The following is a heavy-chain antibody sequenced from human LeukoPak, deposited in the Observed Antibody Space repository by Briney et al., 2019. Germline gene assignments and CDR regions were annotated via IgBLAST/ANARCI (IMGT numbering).Heavy chain of an antibody. D-gene: IGHD1-1*01. Sequence: ASVKVSCKASGYTFTGYYMHWVRQAPGQGLEWMGWINPNSGGTNYAQKFQGRVTMTRDTSISTAYMELSRLRSDDTAVYYCARDGVRQGYWYFDLWGRGTLVTVSS. V-gene: IGHV1-2*02. CDR3: ARDGVRQGYWYFDL. J-gene: IGHJ2*01. CDR1: GYTFTGYY. CDR2: INPNSGGT.